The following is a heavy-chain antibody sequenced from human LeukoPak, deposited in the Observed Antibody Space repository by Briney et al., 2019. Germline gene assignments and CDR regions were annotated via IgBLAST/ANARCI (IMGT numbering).Heavy chain of an antibody. D-gene: IGHD3-16*02. Sequence: ASVKVSCKVSGYTLTELSMHWVRQAPGKGLEWMGGFDPEDGETIYAQKFQGRVTMTEDTSTDTAYMELSSLRSEDTAVYYCATVPRKSYDYVWGSYRHGWFDPWGQGTLVTVSS. CDR3: ATVPRKSYDYVWGSYRHGWFDP. J-gene: IGHJ5*02. CDR2: FDPEDGET. CDR1: GYTLTELS. V-gene: IGHV1-24*01.